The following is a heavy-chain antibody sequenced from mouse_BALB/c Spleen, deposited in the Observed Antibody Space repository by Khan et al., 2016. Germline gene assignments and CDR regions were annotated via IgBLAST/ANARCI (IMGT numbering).Heavy chain of an antibody. Sequence: QMQLEESGPGLVAPSQSLSITCTVSGFSLTNSGVHWVRQPPRKGLDRLGVIWAGGSTDYNSALMSRLSITRDTTQNQVFLKMNSLQTDDTAMYYCARDDQDFDAWFASWGQGTLVTVSA. CDR1: GFSLTNSG. CDR2: IWAGGST. CDR3: ARDDQDFDAWFAS. V-gene: IGHV2-9*02. J-gene: IGHJ3*01.